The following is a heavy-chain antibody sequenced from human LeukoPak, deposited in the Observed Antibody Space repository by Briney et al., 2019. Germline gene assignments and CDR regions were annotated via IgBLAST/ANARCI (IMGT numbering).Heavy chain of an antibody. CDR2: IYHSGTT. CDR3: VKEGGKSGSRYFDR. J-gene: IGHJ4*02. D-gene: IGHD3-16*01. CDR1: GYSTSSDDY. V-gene: IGHV4-38-2*02. Sequence: SETLSLTCSVSGYSTSSDDYWGWIRLPPGMGLEWIASIYHSGTTFYNPSLKSRVAMSVDTSKNEFSLRLNSVTAADTAMYYCVKEGGKSGSRYFDRWGQGTLVTVSS.